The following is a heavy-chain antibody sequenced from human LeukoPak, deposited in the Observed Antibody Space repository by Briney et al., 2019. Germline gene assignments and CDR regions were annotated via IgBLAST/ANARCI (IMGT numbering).Heavy chain of an antibody. CDR1: GDTFSSYA. V-gene: IGHV1-69*05. CDR3: AQFGDYFEF. Sequence: SVKVSCKASGDTFSSYAVNWVRQAPGQGLEWMGGIIPIFGTANYTQKFQGRLTITTDDSTSTAYMELSSLRSDDTAVYCAAQFGDYFEFWGQGTLVTVSS. CDR2: IIPIFGTA. J-gene: IGHJ4*02. D-gene: IGHD5-24*01.